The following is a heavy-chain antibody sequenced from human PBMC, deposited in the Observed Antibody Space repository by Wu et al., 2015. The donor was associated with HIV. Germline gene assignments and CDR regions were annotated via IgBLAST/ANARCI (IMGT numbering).Heavy chain of an antibody. V-gene: IGHV1-24*01. Sequence: HVQLEQSGAVVRKPGASVRVSCKVSEYSLMKLSIHWVRQSPGRGLEWMGGFDPEDDKTIYAQRFQSRVAMTEDTSTDTAYLDLKTLRSDDTAIIFXRDYVPLTKTLLVVPRPSLTVRSGPTAYRRSYF. CDR1: EYSLMKLS. CDR3: RDYVPLTKTLLVVPRPSLTVRSGPTAYRRSYF. J-gene: IGHJ2*01. D-gene: IGHD4-17*01. CDR2: FDPEDDKT.